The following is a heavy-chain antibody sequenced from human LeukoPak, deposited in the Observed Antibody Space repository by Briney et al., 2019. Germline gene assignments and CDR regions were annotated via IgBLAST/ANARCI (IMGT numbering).Heavy chain of an antibody. Sequence: GGSLRLSCAASGFTFSTYSMNWVRQAPGKGLEWVSSISSNSRYIYYADSVKGRFTISRDNARSSLFLQMNSLRAEDTAVYYCTKDPGHVLRSFDYSEYWGQGTRVTVSS. CDR3: TKDPGHVLRSFDYSEY. D-gene: IGHD3-9*01. V-gene: IGHV3-21*01. CDR2: ISSNSRYI. J-gene: IGHJ4*02. CDR1: GFTFSTYS.